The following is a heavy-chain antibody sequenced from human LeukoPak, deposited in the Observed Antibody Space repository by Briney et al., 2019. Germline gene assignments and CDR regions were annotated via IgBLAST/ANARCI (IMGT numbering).Heavy chain of an antibody. CDR1: GGTFSSYA. V-gene: IGHV1-69*05. CDR2: IIPIFGTA. Sequence: ASVKVSCKASGGTFSSYAISWVRQAPGQGLEWMGGIIPIFGTANYAQKFQGRVTITTDESTSIAYMELSSLRSEDTAVYYCARDSCGGDCYPGSYAFDIWGQGTMVTVSS. J-gene: IGHJ3*02. CDR3: ARDSCGGDCYPGSYAFDI. D-gene: IGHD2-21*02.